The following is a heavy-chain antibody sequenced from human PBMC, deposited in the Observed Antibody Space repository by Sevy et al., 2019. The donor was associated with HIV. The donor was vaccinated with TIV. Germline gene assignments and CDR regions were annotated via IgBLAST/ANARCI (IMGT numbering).Heavy chain of an antibody. CDR3: ARFSKQRGYCSSTSCYREGYYYYGMDV. CDR2: INHSGST. Sequence: SETLSLTCAVYGGSFSGYYWSWIRQPPGKGLEWIGEINHSGSTNYNPSLKSRVTISVDTSKNQFSLKLSSVTAGDTAVYYCARFSKQRGYCSSTSCYREGYYYYGMDVWGQGTTVTVSS. D-gene: IGHD2-2*02. J-gene: IGHJ6*02. CDR1: GGSFSGYY. V-gene: IGHV4-34*01.